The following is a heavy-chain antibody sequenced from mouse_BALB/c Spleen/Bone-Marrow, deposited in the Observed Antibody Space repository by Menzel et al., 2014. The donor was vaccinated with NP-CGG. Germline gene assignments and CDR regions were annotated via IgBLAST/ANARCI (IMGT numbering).Heavy chain of an antibody. CDR3: ARVGFSFDY. V-gene: IGHV1-80*01. CDR1: GYAFSTYW. CDR2: IYPGDGDT. Sequence: VQLQQSGAELVRPGSSVKISCKASGYAFSTYWMNWVKQRPGQGLEWIGQIYPGDGDTNYNGKFKGKAILTADRSSSTASMQLSSLTSEDSAVYFCARVGFSFDYWGQGTTLTVSS. D-gene: IGHD3-1*01. J-gene: IGHJ2*01.